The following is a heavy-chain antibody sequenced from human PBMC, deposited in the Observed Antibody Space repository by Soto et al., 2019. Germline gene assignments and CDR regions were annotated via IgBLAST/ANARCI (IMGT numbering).Heavy chain of an antibody. CDR1: GGTFSNYA. V-gene: IGHV1-69*14. CDR3: ARVAETGYTSGWYYFDY. J-gene: IGHJ4*02. D-gene: IGHD6-19*01. Sequence: QVQLVQSGADVKKPGSSVKVSCEVSGGTFSNYAFTWVRQGPGQGLEWMGGIIPIFGTANYARQFKGRVAISADNSTTTTYMELSNLTSEDTAVYYCARVAETGYTSGWYYFDYWGQGSLVTVSS. CDR2: IIPIFGTA.